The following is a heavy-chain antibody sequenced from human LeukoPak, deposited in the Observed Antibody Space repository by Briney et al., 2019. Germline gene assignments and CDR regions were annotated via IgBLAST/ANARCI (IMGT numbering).Heavy chain of an antibody. Sequence: PSETLSLTCAVNGGSFSGYYWSWIRQPPGKGLEWIGEINHSGSTNYNPSLKSRVTISVDTSKNQFSLKLSSVTAADTAVYYCARGLAVDKSAYFDYWGQGTLVTVSS. CDR1: GGSFSGYY. V-gene: IGHV4-34*01. CDR3: ARGLAVDKSAYFDY. J-gene: IGHJ4*02. CDR2: INHSGST. D-gene: IGHD6-19*01.